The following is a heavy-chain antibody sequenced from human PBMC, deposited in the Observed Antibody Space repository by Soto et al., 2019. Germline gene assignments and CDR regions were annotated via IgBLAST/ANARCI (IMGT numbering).Heavy chain of an antibody. J-gene: IGHJ4*02. D-gene: IGHD3-22*01. CDR1: GFTFSSYG. CDR2: IWYDGSNK. V-gene: IGHV3-33*01. CDR3: ARENIDYNDSSGYYFDY. Sequence: GGSLRLSCAASGFTFSSYGMHWVRQAPGKGLEWVAVIWYDGSNKYYADSVEGRFTISRDNSKNTLYLQMNSLRAEDTAVYYCARENIDYNDSSGYYFDYWGQGTLVTVSS.